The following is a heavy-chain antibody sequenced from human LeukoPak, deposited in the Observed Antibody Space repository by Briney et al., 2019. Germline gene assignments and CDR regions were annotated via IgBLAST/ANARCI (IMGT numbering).Heavy chain of an antibody. Sequence: PGGSLRLSCAASGFTFSIYGMHGVRQAPGKGLEGVAVISSDGSKIDYADSVKGRFTVSRDNSKNTLYLQMNSLGPADTAMYYCAKKNSGSYWEGADYWGQGTLVTVSS. CDR1: GFTFSIYG. D-gene: IGHD1-26*01. CDR2: ISSDGSKI. J-gene: IGHJ4*02. CDR3: AKKNSGSYWEGADY. V-gene: IGHV3-30*18.